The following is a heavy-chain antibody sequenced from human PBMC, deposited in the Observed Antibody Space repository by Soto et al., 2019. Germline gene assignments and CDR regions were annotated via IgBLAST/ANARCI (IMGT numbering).Heavy chain of an antibody. D-gene: IGHD6-13*01. CDR2: IGTAGDT. CDR1: GFTFSGFD. V-gene: IGHV3-13*01. Sequence: GGSLRPSCEASGFTFSGFDMHWVRQPTGKGLEWVSSIGTAGDTYYAVSVKGRFTISRDNAKNSLSLQMNSLRAGDMAVYFCAKSQEIGTHFFDSWGQGTQVTVSS. CDR3: AKSQEIGTHFFDS. J-gene: IGHJ4*02.